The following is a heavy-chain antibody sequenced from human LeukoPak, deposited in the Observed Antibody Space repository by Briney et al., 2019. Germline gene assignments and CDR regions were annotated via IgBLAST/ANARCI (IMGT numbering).Heavy chain of an antibody. CDR2: IKSKTDGGTT. CDR1: GFTFSSYA. J-gene: IGHJ4*02. Sequence: GGSLRLSCAASGFTFSSYAMSWVRQAPGKGLEWVGRIKSKTDGGTTDYAAPVKGRFTISRDDSKNMLYLQMNSLKTEDTAVYYCTTDIVVVPAAIYLYYFDYWGQGTLVTVSS. D-gene: IGHD2-2*01. CDR3: TTDIVVVPAAIYLYYFDY. V-gene: IGHV3-15*01.